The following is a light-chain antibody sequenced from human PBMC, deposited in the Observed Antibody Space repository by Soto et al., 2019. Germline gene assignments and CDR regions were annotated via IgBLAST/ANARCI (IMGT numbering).Light chain of an antibody. CDR3: QQLNNYPRT. CDR2: TAS. V-gene: IGKV1-9*01. Sequence: DIQLTQSPSFLSASVGDRVTITCRASQGINNYLAWYQQKPGKAPKLLIYTASTLQSGVPSRFSGSGSGTEFTLTISSLQPEDFATYYCQQLNNYPRTFGQGTKVEIK. J-gene: IGKJ1*01. CDR1: QGINNY.